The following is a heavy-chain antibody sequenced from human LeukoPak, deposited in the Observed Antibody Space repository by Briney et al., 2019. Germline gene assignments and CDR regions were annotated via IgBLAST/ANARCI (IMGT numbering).Heavy chain of an antibody. V-gene: IGHV3-48*03. Sequence: GGSLRLSCAASGFIFSDYEMNWVRQAPGKGLEWVSDISSSGRTINYADSVKGRFTISRDNAKDSLYLQMNSLRAEDTAVYYCARFWSGYRYFFDYWGEGTLVTVSS. CDR2: ISSSGRTI. CDR3: ARFWSGYRYFFDY. D-gene: IGHD3-3*01. J-gene: IGHJ4*02. CDR1: GFIFSDYE.